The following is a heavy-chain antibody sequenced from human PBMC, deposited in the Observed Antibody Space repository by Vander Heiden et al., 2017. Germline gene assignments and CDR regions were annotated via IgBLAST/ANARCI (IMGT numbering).Heavy chain of an antibody. CDR2: MNRNSGNT. CDR1: GYTFTSYD. Sequence: QVQLVQSGAEVKKPGASVKVSCKASGYTFTSYDTNWVRQATGQGLEWMGWMNRNSGNTGYAQKFQGRVTMTRNTSISTAYMELSSLRSEDTAVYYCARIRLDYDILTGYYPRAPDYWGQGTLVTVSS. J-gene: IGHJ4*02. CDR3: ARIRLDYDILTGYYPRAPDY. D-gene: IGHD3-9*01. V-gene: IGHV1-8*01.